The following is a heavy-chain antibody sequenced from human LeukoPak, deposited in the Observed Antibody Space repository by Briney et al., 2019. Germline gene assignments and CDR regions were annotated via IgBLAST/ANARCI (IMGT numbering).Heavy chain of an antibody. Sequence: GESLKISCKGSGYSFTRHWIGWVRQMPGKGLEWMGNIYPGDSGARYSPSFQGQVTFSADKSISTAYLQWSSLKASDTAMYYCARHATGDDCWGQGTLVTVSS. V-gene: IGHV5-51*01. J-gene: IGHJ4*02. CDR2: IYPGDSGA. CDR3: ARHATGDDC. D-gene: IGHD7-27*01. CDR1: GYSFTRHW.